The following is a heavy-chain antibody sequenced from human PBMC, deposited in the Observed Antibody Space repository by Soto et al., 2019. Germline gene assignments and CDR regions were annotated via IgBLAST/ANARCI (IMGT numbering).Heavy chain of an antibody. Sequence: EVQVLESGGGLVQPGGSLRLSCEASGITFSNYMMTWIRQAPGKGLEWVSTITAGGDGTYYADSVKGGFTMSRETSKNTLYLQMNSLRAEDTAVYYCAPHVYCSGGSCQYDAFAIRGQGTMVTVSS. D-gene: IGHD2-15*01. V-gene: IGHV3-23*01. CDR1: GITFSNYM. J-gene: IGHJ3*02. CDR3: APHVYCSGGSCQYDAFAI. CDR2: ITAGGDGT.